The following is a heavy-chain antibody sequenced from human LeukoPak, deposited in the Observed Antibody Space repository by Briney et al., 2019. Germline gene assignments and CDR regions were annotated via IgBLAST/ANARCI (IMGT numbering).Heavy chain of an antibody. CDR2: ISSSSSYI. V-gene: IGHV3-21*01. Sequence: PGGSLRLSCAASGFTFSSYSMNWVRQAPGKGLEWVSSISSSSSYIYYADSVKGRFTISRDNAKNSLYLQMNSLRAEDTAVYYCARDYPDYGDYVCYFDYWGQGTLVTVSS. J-gene: IGHJ4*02. CDR3: ARDYPDYGDYVCYFDY. D-gene: IGHD4-17*01. CDR1: GFTFSSYS.